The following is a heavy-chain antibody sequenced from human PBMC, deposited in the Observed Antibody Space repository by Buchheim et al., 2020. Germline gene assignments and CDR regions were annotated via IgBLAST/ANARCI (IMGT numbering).Heavy chain of an antibody. CDR1: GGSISSPTHY. Sequence: QVQLQESGPGLVKPSQTLSLTCTVSGGSISSPTHYWTWIRQLPGKVLEWMGYIYYSGTTYYSPSFQSRVTMSVDPSKNQFSLRLDSVTAADTAVYYCARDYSGTWDWGQGTL. V-gene: IGHV4-31*03. CDR3: ARDYSGTWD. D-gene: IGHD6-13*01. CDR2: IYYSGTT. J-gene: IGHJ4*02.